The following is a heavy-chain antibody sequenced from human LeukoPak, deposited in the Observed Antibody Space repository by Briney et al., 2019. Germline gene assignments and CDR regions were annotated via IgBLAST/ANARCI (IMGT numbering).Heavy chain of an antibody. CDR1: GGSISSSSYY. Sequence: PSETLSLTCTVSGGSISSSSYYWGWIRQPPGKGLEWIGSIYYSGSTYHNPSLKSRVTISVDTSKNQFSLKLSSVTAADTAVYYCARHRVEVAATRPFDYWGQGTLVTVSS. D-gene: IGHD2-15*01. V-gene: IGHV4-39*01. J-gene: IGHJ4*02. CDR3: ARHRVEVAATRPFDY. CDR2: IYYSGST.